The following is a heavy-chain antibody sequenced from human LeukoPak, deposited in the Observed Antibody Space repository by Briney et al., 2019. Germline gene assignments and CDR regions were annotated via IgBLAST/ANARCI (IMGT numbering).Heavy chain of an antibody. J-gene: IGHJ3*02. V-gene: IGHV4-30-2*01. CDR1: GGSISSGGYY. Sequence: PSETLALTCTVSGGSISSGGYYWSWIRQPPGKGLEWIGYIYHSGSTYYNPSLKSRVTISVDTSKNQFSLKLSSVTAADTAVYYCAREFGIVVVAASYAFDIWGQGTMVTVSS. D-gene: IGHD2-15*01. CDR2: IYHSGST. CDR3: AREFGIVVVAASYAFDI.